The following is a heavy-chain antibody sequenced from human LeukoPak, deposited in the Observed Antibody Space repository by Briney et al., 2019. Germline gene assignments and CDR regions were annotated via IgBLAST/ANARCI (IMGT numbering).Heavy chain of an antibody. Sequence: KPSETLSLTCAVSGYSISSGYYWGWIRQPPGKGLEWIGTIYHSGSTYYNPSLKSRVTISVDTSKNQFSLKLSSVTAADTAVYYCARAKSSSWAHYFDYWGQGTLVTVSS. CDR3: ARAKSSSWAHYFDY. V-gene: IGHV4-38-2*01. CDR2: IYHSGST. J-gene: IGHJ4*02. CDR1: GYSISSGYY. D-gene: IGHD6-13*01.